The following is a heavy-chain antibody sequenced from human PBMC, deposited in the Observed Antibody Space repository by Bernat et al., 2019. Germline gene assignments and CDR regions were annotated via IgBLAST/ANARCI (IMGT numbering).Heavy chain of an antibody. Sequence: EVQLVESGGGLVKPGGSLRLSCAASGFTFSNAWMSWVRQAPGKGLEWVGRIKSKTDGGTTDYAAPMKGRFTISRDDSKNTLYLQMNSLKTEDTAVYYCTTDRGYCSGGSCSLFPWGQGTLVTVSS. D-gene: IGHD2-15*01. CDR1: GFTFSNAW. CDR2: IKSKTDGGTT. J-gene: IGHJ5*02. V-gene: IGHV3-15*01. CDR3: TTDRGYCSGGSCSLFP.